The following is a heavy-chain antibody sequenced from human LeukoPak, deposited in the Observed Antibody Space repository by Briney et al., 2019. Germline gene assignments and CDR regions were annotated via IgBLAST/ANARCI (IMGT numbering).Heavy chain of an antibody. CDR2: IIPILGIA. Sequence: GSSVKVSCKASGGTFSSYAISWVRQAPGQGLEWMGRIIPILGIANYAQKFQGRVTITADKSTSTAYMELSSLRSEDTAVYYCARVNRWDYGDYVDYWGQGTLVTVSS. D-gene: IGHD4-17*01. J-gene: IGHJ4*02. CDR3: ARVNRWDYGDYVDY. CDR1: GGTFSSYA. V-gene: IGHV1-69*04.